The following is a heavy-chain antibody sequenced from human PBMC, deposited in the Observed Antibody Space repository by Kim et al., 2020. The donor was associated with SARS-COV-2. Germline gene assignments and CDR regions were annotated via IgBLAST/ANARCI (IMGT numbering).Heavy chain of an antibody. J-gene: IGHJ4*02. Sequence: GESLKISCKGSGYSFTSYWISWVRQMPGKGLEWMGRIDPSDSYTNYSPSFQGHVTISADKSISTAYLQWSSLKASDTAMYYCARHEYCSGGSCYLLDYWGQGTLVTVSS. CDR2: IDPSDSYT. D-gene: IGHD2-15*01. CDR3: ARHEYCSGGSCYLLDY. CDR1: GYSFTSYW. V-gene: IGHV5-10-1*01.